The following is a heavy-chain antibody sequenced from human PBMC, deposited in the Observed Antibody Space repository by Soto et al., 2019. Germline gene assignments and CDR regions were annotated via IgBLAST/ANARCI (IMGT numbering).Heavy chain of an antibody. CDR3: ARDNYYYGSGSSDY. V-gene: IGHV3-66*01. CDR2: IYSGGST. CDR1: GFTVSSNY. Sequence: PGGSVRLSCAASGFTVSSNYMSWVRQAPGKGLEWVSVIYSGGSTYYADSVKGRFTISRDNSKNTLYLQMNSLRAEDTAVYYCARDNYYYGSGSSDYWGQGTLVTVSS. J-gene: IGHJ4*02. D-gene: IGHD3-10*01.